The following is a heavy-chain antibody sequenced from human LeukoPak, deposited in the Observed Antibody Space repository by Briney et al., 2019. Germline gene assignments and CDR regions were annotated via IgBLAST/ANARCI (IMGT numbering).Heavy chain of an antibody. Sequence: SETLSLTCAVYGGSFSGYYWSWLRQPPGKGLEWIGEINHSGSTNYNPSLRSRVTISLDRPKKQFSLKLSSVNVADTAVYYCARGLPRNDFWSGFATYCFDPWGRGTLVTVSS. CDR1: GGSFSGYY. CDR3: ARGLPRNDFWSGFATYCFDP. J-gene: IGHJ5*02. D-gene: IGHD3-3*01. CDR2: INHSGST. V-gene: IGHV4-34*01.